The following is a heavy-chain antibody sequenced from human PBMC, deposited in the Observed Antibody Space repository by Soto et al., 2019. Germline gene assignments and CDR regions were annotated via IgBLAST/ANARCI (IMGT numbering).Heavy chain of an antibody. D-gene: IGHD3-3*01. CDR3: ARGRKYCDFWSGYSHPRYYFNY. J-gene: IGHJ4*02. V-gene: IGHV4-34*01. Sequence: SETLSLTCAVYGGSFSGYCWSCIRQPPCKVLEWIGEINHSGRTNYNPSLKSRVTISVDTSKSQFSLKLSSVTAADTAVYYCARGRKYCDFWSGYSHPRYYFNYWGQGTLVTVSS. CDR1: GGSFSGYC. CDR2: INHSGRT.